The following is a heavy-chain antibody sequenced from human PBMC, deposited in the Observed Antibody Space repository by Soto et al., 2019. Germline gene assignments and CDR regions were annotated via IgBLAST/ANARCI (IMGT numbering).Heavy chain of an antibody. V-gene: IGHV3-64*01. J-gene: IGHJ6*02. D-gene: IGHD2-21*02. Sequence: GVLRLSCAASGFTLSSYAMHWVRQAPGKGLEYVSAISSNGGSTYYANSVKGRFTISRDNSKNTLYLQMGSLRAENMAVYYCARGDSSDYYGMDVWGQGTTVTVSS. CDR1: GFTLSSYA. CDR3: ARGDSSDYYGMDV. CDR2: ISSNGGST.